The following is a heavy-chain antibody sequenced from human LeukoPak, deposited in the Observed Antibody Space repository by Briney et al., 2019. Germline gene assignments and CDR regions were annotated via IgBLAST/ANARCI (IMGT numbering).Heavy chain of an antibody. CDR1: GYTFTSYG. J-gene: IGHJ5*02. V-gene: IGHV1-18*01. D-gene: IGHD6-19*01. CDR2: ISAYNGNT. Sequence: ASVKVSCKASGYTFTSYGISWVRQAPGQGLEWMGWISAYNGNTNYAQKLRGRVTMTTDTSTSTAYMELRSLRSDDTAVYYCARDIEQWLVRGFDPWGQGTLVTVSS. CDR3: ARDIEQWLVRGFDP.